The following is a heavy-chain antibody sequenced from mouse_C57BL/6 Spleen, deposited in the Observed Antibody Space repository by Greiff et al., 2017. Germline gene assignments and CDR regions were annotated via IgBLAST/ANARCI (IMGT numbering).Heavy chain of an antibody. CDR1: GFTFSDYG. Sequence: EVKVVESGGGLVKPGGSLKLSCAASGFTFSDYGMHWVRQAPEKGLEWVAYISSGSSTIYYADTVKGRFTISRDNAKNTLFLQMTSLRSEDTAMYYCARPADYYGSRPFYAMDYWGQGTSVTVSS. CDR3: ARPADYYGSRPFYAMDY. J-gene: IGHJ4*01. D-gene: IGHD1-1*01. V-gene: IGHV5-17*01. CDR2: ISSGSSTI.